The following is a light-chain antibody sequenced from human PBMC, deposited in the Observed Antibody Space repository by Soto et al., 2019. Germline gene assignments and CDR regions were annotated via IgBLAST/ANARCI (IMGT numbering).Light chain of an antibody. CDR1: SRDVGIYNL. CDR2: EDT. V-gene: IGLV2-23*01. CDR3: CSYAGSSTYV. Sequence: QSVLTQPASVSGSPGQSITISCTGTSRDVGIYNLVSWYQLHPGKVPKLIIYEDTKRPSGISSRFSGSESGITAFLTISGLQAEDEVDYYCCSYAGSSTYVFGTGTKVTVL. J-gene: IGLJ1*01.